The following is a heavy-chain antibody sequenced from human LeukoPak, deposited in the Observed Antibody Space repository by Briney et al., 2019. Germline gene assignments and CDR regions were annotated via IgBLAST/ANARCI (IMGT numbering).Heavy chain of an antibody. V-gene: IGHV1-2*02. CDR3: ARGYYGDYGGGDYYYYYYMDV. D-gene: IGHD4-17*01. CDR2: INPNSGGT. Sequence: ASVKVSCKASGYTFTGYYMHWVRQAPGQGLEWMGWINPNSGGTNYAQKFQGRVTMTRDTSISTAYMEQSSLRSEDTAVYYCARGYYGDYGGGDYYYYYYMDVWGKGTTVTVSS. J-gene: IGHJ6*03. CDR1: GYTFTGYY.